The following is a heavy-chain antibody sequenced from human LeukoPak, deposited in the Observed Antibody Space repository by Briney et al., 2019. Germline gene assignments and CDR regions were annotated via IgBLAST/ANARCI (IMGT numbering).Heavy chain of an antibody. CDR3: ASGRPLGFDY. Sequence: SETLSLTCAVYGGSFSGYYWSWSRQPPGKGLEWIGYIYYSGATNYNPSLKSRVTISVDTSKNQFSLKLSSVTAADTAVYYCASGRPLGFDYWGQGTLVTVSS. D-gene: IGHD1-26*01. CDR1: GGSFSGYY. J-gene: IGHJ4*02. CDR2: IYYSGAT. V-gene: IGHV4-59*01.